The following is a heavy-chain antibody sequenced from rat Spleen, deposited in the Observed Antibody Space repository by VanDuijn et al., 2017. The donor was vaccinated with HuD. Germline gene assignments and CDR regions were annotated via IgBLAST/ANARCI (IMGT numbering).Heavy chain of an antibody. V-gene: IGHV5-29*01. J-gene: IGHJ2*01. CDR3: ARPTTGIPFNY. CDR1: GFTFSSFP. Sequence: EVQLVESGGGLVQPGRSLKLSCAASGFTFSSFPMAWVRQAPTKGLDWVATIIYDVSSTYYGDSVKGRFTISRDNAKNTLYPQMDSLTSDDTAIYYCARPTTGIPFNYWGQGVMVTVSS. CDR2: IIYDVSST. D-gene: IGHD1-9*01.